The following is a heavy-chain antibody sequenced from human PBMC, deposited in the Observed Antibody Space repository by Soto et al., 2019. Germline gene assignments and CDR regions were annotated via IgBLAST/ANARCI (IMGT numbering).Heavy chain of an antibody. J-gene: IGHJ4*02. Sequence: LRLSCAASGFTFGHSAMSWVRQAPGKGLEWVAAISGTGGAAYYADSVKGRFTISRDNSRNTLFLQMNSLRVDDTAIYHCAKPEEVVRGFDFWGLGTLVTVSS. CDR2: ISGTGGAA. CDR3: AKPEEVVRGFDF. V-gene: IGHV3-23*01. D-gene: IGHD3-10*01. CDR1: GFTFGHSA.